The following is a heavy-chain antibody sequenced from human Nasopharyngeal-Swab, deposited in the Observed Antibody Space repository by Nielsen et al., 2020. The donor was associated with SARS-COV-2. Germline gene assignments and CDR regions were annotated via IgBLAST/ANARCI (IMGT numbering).Heavy chain of an antibody. CDR3: ARDADYYGSGSYLGY. CDR1: GFTFSDYY. CDR2: ISSSGSTI. V-gene: IGHV3-11*04. J-gene: IGHJ4*02. D-gene: IGHD3-10*01. Sequence: GGSLRLSCAASGFTFSDYYMSWIRQAPGKGLEWVSYISSSGSTIYYADSVKGRLTISRDNAKNSLYLQMNSLRAEDTAVYYCARDADYYGSGSYLGYWGQGTLVNVSS.